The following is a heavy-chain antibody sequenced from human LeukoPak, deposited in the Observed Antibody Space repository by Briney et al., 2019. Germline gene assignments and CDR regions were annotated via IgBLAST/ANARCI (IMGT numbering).Heavy chain of an antibody. V-gene: IGHV3-7*01. CDR1: GFTFSSYS. CDR3: ARDRERAAVLGY. CDR2: IKQDGSEK. D-gene: IGHD6-13*01. J-gene: IGHJ4*02. Sequence: QPGGSLRLSCAASGFTFSSYSMSWVRQAPGKGLEWVANIKQDGSEKYYVDSVKGRFTVSRDNAKNSLYLQMNSLRAEDTAVYYCARDRERAAVLGYWGQGTLVTVSS.